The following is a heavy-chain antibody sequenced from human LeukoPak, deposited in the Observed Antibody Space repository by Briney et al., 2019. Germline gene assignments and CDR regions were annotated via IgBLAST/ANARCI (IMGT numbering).Heavy chain of an antibody. CDR1: GGSISSYY. CDR3: ARANSSGWPLQH. J-gene: IGHJ1*01. D-gene: IGHD6-19*01. V-gene: IGHV4-59*01. Sequence: SSETLSLTCTVSGGSISSYYWSWIRQPPGKGLEWIGYIYYSGSTNYNPSLKSRVTISVDTSKNQFSLKLSSVTAADTAVYYCARANSSGWPLQHWGQGTLVTVSS. CDR2: IYYSGST.